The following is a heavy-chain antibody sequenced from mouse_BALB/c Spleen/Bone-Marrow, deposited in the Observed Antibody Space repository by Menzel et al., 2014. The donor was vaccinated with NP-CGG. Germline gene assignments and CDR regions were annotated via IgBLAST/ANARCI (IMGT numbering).Heavy chain of an antibody. CDR3: ASYDYGYYFDY. Sequence: VQLQQSGAELVKPGASVKLSCTASGCNIKDTYMHWVKQRPEQGLEWIGRIDPANGNTKYDPKFQGKATITADTCSNTAYLQLSSLTSEDTAVYYCASYDYGYYFDYWGQGTTLTVSS. J-gene: IGHJ2*01. V-gene: IGHV14-3*02. CDR1: GCNIKDTY. CDR2: IDPANGNT. D-gene: IGHD2-4*01.